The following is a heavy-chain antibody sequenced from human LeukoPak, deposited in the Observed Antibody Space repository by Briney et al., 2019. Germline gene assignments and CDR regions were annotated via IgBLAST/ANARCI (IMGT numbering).Heavy chain of an antibody. D-gene: IGHD5-12*01. CDR3: AKGSRGYSGYDFDS. J-gene: IGHJ4*02. CDR2: ISGGGGST. CDR1: GFTFKSYA. V-gene: IGHV3-23*01. Sequence: GGSLRLSCAASGFTFKSYAMSWVRQAPGKGLEWVSGISGGGGSTYYADSVKGRFTTSRDNSKKKLYLQMNSLRAEDTAVYYCAKGSRGYSGYDFDSWGQGSLVTVSS.